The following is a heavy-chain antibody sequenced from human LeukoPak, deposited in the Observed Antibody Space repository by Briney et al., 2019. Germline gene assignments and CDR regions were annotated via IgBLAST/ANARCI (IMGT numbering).Heavy chain of an antibody. J-gene: IGHJ4*02. CDR3: AKSGWLRLDY. V-gene: IGHV3-23*01. D-gene: IGHD5-12*01. CDR2: ISGSGGST. Sequence: PGGSLRLSCAASGFTFSSYAMSWVRQVPGKGLEWVSSISGSGGSTYYADSVKGRFTISRDNSKNTLYLQMNSLRAEDTAVYYCAKSGWLRLDYWGQGTLVTVSS. CDR1: GFTFSSYA.